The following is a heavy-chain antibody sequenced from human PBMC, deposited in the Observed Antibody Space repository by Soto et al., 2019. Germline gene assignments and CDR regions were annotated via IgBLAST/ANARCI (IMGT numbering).Heavy chain of an antibody. J-gene: IGHJ6*02. V-gene: IGHV4-30-4*01. D-gene: IGHD6-6*01. CDR3: SRGTIDYFHPSRSGYGLDV. CDR2: MSYSGST. CDR1: GVSISSADFY. Sequence: QVRLQESGPGLVKPSQTLSLTCSVSGVSISSADFYWSWIRQPPGKALEWLGDMSYSGSTYYNPSLQNRITRSLDTSKNHFSLTLTYVTAADTEVYFCSRGTIDYFHPSRSGYGLDVWGQGTAVSVSS.